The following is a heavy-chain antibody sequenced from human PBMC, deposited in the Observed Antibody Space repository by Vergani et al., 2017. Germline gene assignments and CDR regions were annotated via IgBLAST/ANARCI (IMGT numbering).Heavy chain of an antibody. CDR3: AKDRWEIAAAYFDY. J-gene: IGHJ4*02. V-gene: IGHV3-23*04. CDR2: ISGSGGST. D-gene: IGHD6-13*01. CDR1: GFTFDDYA. Sequence: EVQLVESGGGLIQPGRSLRLSCAASGFTFDDYAMHWVRQAPGKGLEWVSAISGSGGSTYYADSVKGRFTISRDNSKNTLYLQMNSLRAEDTAVYYCAKDRWEIAAAYFDYWGQGTLVTVSS.